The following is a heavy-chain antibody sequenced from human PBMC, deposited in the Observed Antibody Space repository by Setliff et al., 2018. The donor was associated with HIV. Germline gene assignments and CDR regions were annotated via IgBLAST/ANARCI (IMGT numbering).Heavy chain of an antibody. V-gene: IGHV5-51*01. J-gene: IGHJ4*02. D-gene: IGHD3-22*01. CDR2: IYPGDSDT. CDR1: GYSFTTFW. Sequence: GESLKISCKDSGYSFTTFWIGWVRQVPGKGLEWMGIIYPGDSDTRYSPSFQGQVTISADKATRTAYLEWSSLKASDTAIYYCARRKGEDSGYGPRYYDFWGQGSLVTVSS. CDR3: ARRKGEDSGYGPRYYDF.